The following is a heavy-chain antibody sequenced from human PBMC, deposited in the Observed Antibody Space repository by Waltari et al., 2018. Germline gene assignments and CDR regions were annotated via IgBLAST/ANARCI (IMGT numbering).Heavy chain of an antibody. D-gene: IGHD3-22*01. Sequence: QVQLVASGGGVVQPGRSLRLSCAASGFPFSSYGMHWVRQAPGKGLEWVAVICYDGSNKYYADSVKGRFTISRDNSKNTLYLQMNSLRAEDTAMYYCAKYDSSGYPASDYYYYMDVWGKGTTVTVSS. J-gene: IGHJ6*03. CDR1: GFPFSSYG. CDR2: ICYDGSNK. CDR3: AKYDSSGYPASDYYYYMDV. V-gene: IGHV3-30*18.